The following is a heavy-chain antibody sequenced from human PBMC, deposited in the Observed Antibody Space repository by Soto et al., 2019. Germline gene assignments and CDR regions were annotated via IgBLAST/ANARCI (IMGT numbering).Heavy chain of an antibody. CDR1: GAPINGGGYS. CDR3: ARVPGP. J-gene: IGHJ5*02. CDR2: IYHSGST. Sequence: PSETLSLTCAVPGAPINGGGYSWTWIRQPPGKGLEWIGYIYHSGSTYYNPSLKSRVTISVDRSKNQFSLKLSSVTAADTAVYYCARVPGPWGQGTLVTVSS. V-gene: IGHV4-30-2*01.